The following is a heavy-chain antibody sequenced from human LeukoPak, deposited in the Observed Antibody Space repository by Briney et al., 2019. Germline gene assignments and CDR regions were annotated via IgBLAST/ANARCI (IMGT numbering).Heavy chain of an antibody. CDR2: ISGSGGST. CDR3: AKGCDYGDQYYYGMDV. CDR1: GFTFSSYA. J-gene: IGHJ6*02. V-gene: IGHV3-23*01. D-gene: IGHD4-17*01. Sequence: GGSLRLSCAASGFTFSSYAMSWVRQAPGKGLEWASAISGSGGSTYYADSVKGRFTISRDNSKNTLYLQMNSLRAEDTAVYYCAKGCDYGDQYYYGMDVWGQGTTVTVSS.